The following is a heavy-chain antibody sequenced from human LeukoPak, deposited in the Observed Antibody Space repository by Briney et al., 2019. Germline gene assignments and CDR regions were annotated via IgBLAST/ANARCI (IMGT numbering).Heavy chain of an antibody. D-gene: IGHD2-15*01. J-gene: IGHJ4*02. CDR1: GGSISSGDYY. V-gene: IGHV4-31*03. CDR2: IYYSGST. CDR3: ARLRVVAATRAGAMEFDY. Sequence: TLSLTCTVSGGSISSGDYYWSWIRQLPGKGLEWIGYIYYSGSTYYNPSLKSRVTISVDTSKTQFSLKLSSVTAADTAVYYCARLRVVAATRAGAMEFDYWGQGTLVTVSS.